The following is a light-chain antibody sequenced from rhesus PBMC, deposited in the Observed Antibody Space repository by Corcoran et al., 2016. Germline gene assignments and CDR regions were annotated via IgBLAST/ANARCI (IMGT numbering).Light chain of an antibody. Sequence: QAALTQPRSVSGSPGQSVTISCTGTSSDIGGYNYVSWYQQHPGTAPKLMIYEVSRRPSGVSDRFSGSKSANTASLTISGLQAEDEADYYCCSYAGSYPLIFGAGTRLTVL. V-gene: IGLV2-32*01. CDR1: SSDIGGYNY. CDR3: CSYAGSYPLI. J-gene: IGLJ1*01. CDR2: EVS.